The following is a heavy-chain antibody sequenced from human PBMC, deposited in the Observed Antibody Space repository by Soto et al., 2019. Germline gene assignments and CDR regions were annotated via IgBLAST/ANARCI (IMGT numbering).Heavy chain of an antibody. D-gene: IGHD4-17*01. Sequence: PSETLSLTCTVSGGSISSGGYYWRWIRQHPGKGLEWIGYIDYSGSTYYNPSLKSRVNISVDTSKNQFSLKLSSVTAADTAVYYCATGLRYYYFDYWGQGTLVTVSS. CDR2: IDYSGST. CDR3: ATGLRYYYFDY. J-gene: IGHJ4*02. CDR1: GGSISSGGYY. V-gene: IGHV4-31*03.